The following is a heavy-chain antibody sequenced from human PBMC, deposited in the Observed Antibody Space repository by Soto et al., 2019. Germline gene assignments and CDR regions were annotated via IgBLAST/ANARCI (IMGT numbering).Heavy chain of an antibody. J-gene: IGHJ4*02. CDR3: AKEVCSTIFGVAYDY. V-gene: IGHV3-23*01. D-gene: IGHD3-3*01. CDR2: IGGRGGPT. CDR1: GFTFSTYA. Sequence: EVQLLASGGGLVQPGGSLRLSCAASGFTFSTYAMSWVRQAPGKGLAWVSSIGGRGGPTYYTDSVKCRFTISRDNLENTLDLEMNIPRAEDTAVYYCAKEVCSTIFGVAYDYWGQGTLVDVSS.